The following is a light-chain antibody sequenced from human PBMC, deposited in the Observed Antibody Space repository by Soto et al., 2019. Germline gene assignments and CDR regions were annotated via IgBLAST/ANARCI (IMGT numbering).Light chain of an antibody. CDR1: QSSSSW. CDR2: DPS. V-gene: IGKV1-5*01. Sequence: DIQMTQSPSTLSASVGDRVTITCRASQSSSSWLAWYQQKPGKAPKLLIYDPSSLESGVPSRFSGSGSGTEFTLTISSLQPDDFATYYCQQYNSFPYTFGQGTKLVIK. J-gene: IGKJ2*01. CDR3: QQYNSFPYT.